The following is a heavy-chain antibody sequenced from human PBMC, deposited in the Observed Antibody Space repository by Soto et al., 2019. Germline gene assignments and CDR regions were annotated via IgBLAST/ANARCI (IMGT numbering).Heavy chain of an antibody. V-gene: IGHV1-18*01. CDR2: ISAYNGNT. D-gene: IGHD2-15*01. CDR3: ARTKCSGGSCYSWSLDY. J-gene: IGHJ4*02. Sequence: ASVKVSCKASGYTFTSYGISWVRQAPGQGLEWMGWISAYNGNTNYAQKLQGRVTMTTDTSTSTAYMELRSLRSDDTAMYYCARTKCSGGSCYSWSLDYWGQGTPVTVSS. CDR1: GYTFTSYG.